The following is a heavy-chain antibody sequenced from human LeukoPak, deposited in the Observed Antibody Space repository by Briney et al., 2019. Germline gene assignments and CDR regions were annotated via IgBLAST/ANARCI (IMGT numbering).Heavy chain of an antibody. J-gene: IGHJ4*02. V-gene: IGHV1-18*01. CDR1: GYTFTTYG. CDR2: ISASKGNT. CDR3: ARRRLGSGGWFPFDY. D-gene: IGHD2-15*01. Sequence: ASVKVSCKASGYTFTTYGISWVRQAPGQGLECMGWISASKGNTKYAQKFQDRVSLTTDTSTSTAYMELRSLTSDDTAVYYCARRRLGSGGWFPFDYWGQGTLVTVSS.